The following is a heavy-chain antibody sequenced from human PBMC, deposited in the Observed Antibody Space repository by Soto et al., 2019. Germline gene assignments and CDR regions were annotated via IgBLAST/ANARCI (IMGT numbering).Heavy chain of an antibody. Sequence: LSLTCTVSLGSITGYYWSWIRQSPGKGLEWIGCSYYTGATNYNPSLKSRVTISVVTSKNQFSLTLSSATAADTAVYYCARERTPRTGFDYWGQGTLVTVSS. V-gene: IGHV4-59*01. CDR2: SYYTGAT. J-gene: IGHJ4*02. CDR3: ARERTPRTGFDY. D-gene: IGHD7-27*01. CDR1: LGSITGYY.